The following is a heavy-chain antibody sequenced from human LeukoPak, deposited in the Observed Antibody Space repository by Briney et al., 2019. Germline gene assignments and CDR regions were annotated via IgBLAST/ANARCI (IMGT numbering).Heavy chain of an antibody. V-gene: IGHV3-30*18. D-gene: IGHD2-2*02. CDR1: AFTFTIYG. Sequence: GRSLILSCAASAFTFTIYGMHCARHAPGKGLEWVAVISYDGSNKYYADSVKGRFTICRHNCMHALDLQMNSLRAEDTAVYYCAKGVRSVVPAAIGGRVQGTLVSVSS. J-gene: IGHJ4*02. CDR3: AKGVRSVVPAAIGG. CDR2: ISYDGSNK.